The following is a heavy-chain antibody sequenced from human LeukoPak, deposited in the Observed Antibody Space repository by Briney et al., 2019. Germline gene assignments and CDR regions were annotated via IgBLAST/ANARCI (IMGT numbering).Heavy chain of an antibody. Sequence: PSETLSLTCTVSGGSISSYYWSWIRQPPGKGLEWIGHIYYSGSTNYNPSLKSRVTISVDTSKNQFSLKLSSVTAADTAVYYCARDKVGITIFGVVISYGMDVWGQGTTVTVSS. V-gene: IGHV4-59*01. J-gene: IGHJ6*02. CDR2: IYYSGST. CDR3: ARDKVGITIFGVVISYGMDV. D-gene: IGHD3-3*01. CDR1: GGSISSYY.